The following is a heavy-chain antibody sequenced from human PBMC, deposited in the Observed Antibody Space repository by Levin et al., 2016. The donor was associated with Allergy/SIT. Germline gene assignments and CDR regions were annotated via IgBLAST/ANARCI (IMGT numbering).Heavy chain of an antibody. CDR2: ISGSGSTT. Sequence: GESLKISCAASGFTFSDYAMNWVRQAPGKGLEWISDISGSGSTTYYADSVKGRFTISRDNSKRTLYLQMNSLRAEDTAVYYCAKDGEVGYCSGGTCSTPGEIDYWGQGTLVTVSS. D-gene: IGHD2-15*01. J-gene: IGHJ4*02. CDR1: GFTFSDYA. V-gene: IGHV3-23*01. CDR3: AKDGEVGYCSGGTCSTPGEIDY.